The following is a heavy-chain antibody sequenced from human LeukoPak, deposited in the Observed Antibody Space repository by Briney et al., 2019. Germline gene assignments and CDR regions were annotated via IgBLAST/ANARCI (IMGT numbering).Heavy chain of an antibody. J-gene: IGHJ5*02. CDR2: IYYSGST. CDR3: ARRLWFGGLNWFDP. Sequence: SETLSLTCTVSGGSISNYYWSWIRQPPGKGLEWIGYIYYSGSTNYNPSLKSRVTISVDTSKNQFSLKLSSVTAADTAVYYCARRLWFGGLNWFDPWGQGTLVTVSS. V-gene: IGHV4-59*12. D-gene: IGHD3-10*01. CDR1: GGSISNYY.